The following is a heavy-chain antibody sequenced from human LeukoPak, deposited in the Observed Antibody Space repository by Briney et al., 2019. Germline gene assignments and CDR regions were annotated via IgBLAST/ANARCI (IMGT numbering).Heavy chain of an antibody. Sequence: ASVTVSCKASGYTFTSYYMHWVRQAPGQGLEWMGIINPSGGSTSYAQKFQGRVTMTRDTSTSTVYMELSSLRSEDTAVYYCATSSPYYYDSSGYYGYFDYWGQGTLVTVSS. D-gene: IGHD3-22*01. J-gene: IGHJ4*02. CDR2: INPSGGST. CDR1: GYTFTSYY. V-gene: IGHV1-46*01. CDR3: ATSSPYYYDSSGYYGYFDY.